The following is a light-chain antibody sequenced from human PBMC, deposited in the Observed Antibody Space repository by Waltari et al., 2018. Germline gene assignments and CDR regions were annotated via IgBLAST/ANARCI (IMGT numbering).Light chain of an antibody. CDR2: SAS. Sequence: SRRATQSVSNYLAWYQQKPGQAPRLLIYSASYRATGVPARFSGSGSGTDFTLTISSLEPEDFAVYYCQQRSNWPRTFGQGTKVEIK. J-gene: IGKJ1*01. CDR3: QQRSNWPRT. CDR1: QSVSNY. V-gene: IGKV3-11*01.